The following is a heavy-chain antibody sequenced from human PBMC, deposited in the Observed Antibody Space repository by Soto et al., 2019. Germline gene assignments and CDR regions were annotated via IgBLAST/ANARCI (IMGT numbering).Heavy chain of an antibody. CDR3: ANHDGGFDP. D-gene: IGHD2-15*01. CDR2: FDPEDGET. J-gene: IGHJ5*02. Sequence: ASVKVSCKASGGTFSSYTISWVRQAPGKGLEWMGGFDPEDGETIYAQKFQGRVTMTEDTSTDTAYMELSSLRSEDTAVYYCANHDGGFDPWGQGTLVTVSS. CDR1: GGTFSSYT. V-gene: IGHV1-24*01.